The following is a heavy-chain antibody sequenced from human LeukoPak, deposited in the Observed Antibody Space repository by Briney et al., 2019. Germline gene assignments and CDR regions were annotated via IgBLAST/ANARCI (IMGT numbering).Heavy chain of an antibody. CDR2: FDPEDGET. Sequence: ASVKVSCKVSGYTLTELSMHWVRQAPGKGLEWMGGFDPEDGETIYAQKFQGRVTMTRDTSTSTVYMELSSLRSEDTAVYYCARDRGRIVVVPAVPYYYYYMDVWGKGTTVTVSS. CDR3: ARDRGRIVVVPAVPYYYYYMDV. D-gene: IGHD2-2*01. J-gene: IGHJ6*03. CDR1: GYTLTELS. V-gene: IGHV1-24*01.